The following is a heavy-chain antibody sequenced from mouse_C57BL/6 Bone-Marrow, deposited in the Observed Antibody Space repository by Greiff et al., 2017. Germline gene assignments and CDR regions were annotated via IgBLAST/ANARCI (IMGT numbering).Heavy chain of an antibody. CDR1: GFTFSDFY. CDR2: SRNKANDYTT. CDR3: ARDYYGSSYWYFDV. J-gene: IGHJ1*01. D-gene: IGHD1-1*01. V-gene: IGHV7-1*02. Sequence: EVHLVESGGGLVQPGGSLRLSCATSGFTFSDFYMEWVRQPPGKRLEWIAASRNKANDYTTEYIASVKGRFIVSRDTSQSILYLQMNALRAEDTAIYYCARDYYGSSYWYFDVWGAGTTVTVSS.